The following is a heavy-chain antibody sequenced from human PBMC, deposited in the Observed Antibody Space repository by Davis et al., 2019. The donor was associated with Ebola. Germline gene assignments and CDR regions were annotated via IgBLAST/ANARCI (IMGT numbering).Heavy chain of an antibody. Sequence: GESLKISCAASGFTFSSYGMHWVRQAPGKGLEWGAVIWYDGSNKYYADSVKGRFTISRDNSKNTLYLQMNSLRAEDTAVYYCARGDLVLVVSLDAFDIWGPGTMVTVSS. D-gene: IGHD2-8*02. V-gene: IGHV3-33*01. CDR3: ARGDLVLVVSLDAFDI. J-gene: IGHJ3*02. CDR1: GFTFSSYG. CDR2: IWYDGSNK.